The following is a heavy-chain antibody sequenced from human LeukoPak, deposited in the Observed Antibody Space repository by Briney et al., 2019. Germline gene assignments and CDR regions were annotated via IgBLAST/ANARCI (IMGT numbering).Heavy chain of an antibody. CDR3: AKDQGTAIFGVIIPDWYFDL. D-gene: IGHD3-3*01. CDR1: GFTFSGYA. J-gene: IGHJ2*01. Sequence: PGGSLRLSCAASGFTFSGYAMNWVRQAPGKGLEWVSCISGGSRNIRYADSVKGRFTTSRDNSQNTLYLQMNSLRAEDTAVYYCAKDQGTAIFGVIIPDWYFDLWGRGTLVTVSS. CDR2: ISGGSRNI. V-gene: IGHV3-23*01.